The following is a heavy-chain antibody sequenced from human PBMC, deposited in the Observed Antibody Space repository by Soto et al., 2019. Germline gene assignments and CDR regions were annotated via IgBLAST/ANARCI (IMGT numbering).Heavy chain of an antibody. V-gene: IGHV3-23*01. CDR3: AKDKPGTTAFDI. J-gene: IGHJ3*02. CDR2: ITESGGNT. CDR1: GFTFRSYA. Sequence: VGSLRLSGVASGFTFRSYAMSWVRQAPGKGLEWVSAITESGGNTYYADSVRGRFTISRDNSKNTLYLQMNSLRAEDTAVYYCAKDKPGTTAFDIWGRGTLVTVSS. D-gene: IGHD1-1*01.